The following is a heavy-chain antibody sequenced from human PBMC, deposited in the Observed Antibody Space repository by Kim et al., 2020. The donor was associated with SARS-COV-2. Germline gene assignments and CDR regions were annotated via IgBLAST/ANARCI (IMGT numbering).Heavy chain of an antibody. V-gene: IGHV3-23*03. CDR1: GFTFSSYA. CDR3: AKPGSSGSYSN. CDR2: IYSGGSST. D-gene: IGHD3-22*01. Sequence: GGSLRLSCAASGFTFSSYAMSWVRQAPGKGLEWVSVIYSGGSSTYYADSVKGRFTISRDNSKNTLYLQMNSLRAEDTAVYYCAKPGSSGSYSNWGQGTLVTVSS. J-gene: IGHJ4*02.